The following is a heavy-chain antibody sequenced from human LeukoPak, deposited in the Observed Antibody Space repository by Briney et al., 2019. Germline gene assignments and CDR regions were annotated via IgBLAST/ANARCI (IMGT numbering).Heavy chain of an antibody. CDR1: GGSISSYY. CDR2: IYYSGST. CDR3: ATTVRGVISWFDP. J-gene: IGHJ5*02. Sequence: SETLSLTCTVSGGSISSYYWSWIREPPGKGLERIGYIYYSGSTNYNPSLKSRVTISVDTSKNQFSLKLSSVTAADTAVYYCATTVRGVISWFDPWGQGTLVTVSS. D-gene: IGHD3-10*01. V-gene: IGHV4-59*01.